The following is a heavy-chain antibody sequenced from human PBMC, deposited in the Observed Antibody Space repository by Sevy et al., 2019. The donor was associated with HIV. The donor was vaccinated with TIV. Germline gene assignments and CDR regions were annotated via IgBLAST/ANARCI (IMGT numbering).Heavy chain of an antibody. D-gene: IGHD3-3*01. CDR3: ARDLTIFGVVIFSAERMDV. Sequence: GGSLRLSCAASGFTFSSYEMNWVRQAPGKGLEWVSCISSSGSTIYYADSVKGRFTISRDNAKNSLYLQMNSLRAEDTAVYYCARDLTIFGVVIFSAERMDVWGQGTTVTVSS. CDR2: ISSSGSTI. J-gene: IGHJ6*02. V-gene: IGHV3-48*03. CDR1: GFTFSSYE.